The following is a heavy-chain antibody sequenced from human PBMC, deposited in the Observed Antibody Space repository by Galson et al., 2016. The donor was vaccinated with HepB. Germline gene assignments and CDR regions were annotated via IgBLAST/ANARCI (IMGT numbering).Heavy chain of an antibody. CDR3: ASQTILGVAGAALDI. Sequence: SLRLSCAGSGFTFRSYAMHWVRQAPGKGLEWVAVISYDGSSDFYADSVKGRFTVSRDNSKNTVYLQMNSLRPEDTAVYYCASQTILGVAGAALDIWGQGTMVTVSS. CDR2: ISYDGSSD. V-gene: IGHV3-30*04. D-gene: IGHD3-3*01. J-gene: IGHJ3*02. CDR1: GFTFRSYA.